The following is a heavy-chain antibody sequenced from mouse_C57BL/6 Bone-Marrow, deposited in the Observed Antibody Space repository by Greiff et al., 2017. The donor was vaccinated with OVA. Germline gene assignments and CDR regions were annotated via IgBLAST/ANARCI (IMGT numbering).Heavy chain of an antibody. D-gene: IGHD1-1*01. Sequence: QVQLQQPGAELVKPGASVKVSCKASGYTFTSYWMHWVKQRPGQGLEWIGSIHPSAGDTNYNQKFKGKATVTVDKSSSTAYMQLSSLTSEDSAVYYCALLREVNYWGQGTLVTVSA. CDR1: GYTFTSYW. CDR3: ALLREVNY. CDR2: IHPSAGDT. V-gene: IGHV1-74*01. J-gene: IGHJ3*01.